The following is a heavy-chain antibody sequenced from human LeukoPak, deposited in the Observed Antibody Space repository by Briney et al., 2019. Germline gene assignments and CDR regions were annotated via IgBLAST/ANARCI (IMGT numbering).Heavy chain of an antibody. J-gene: IGHJ4*02. V-gene: IGHV3-48*03. CDR1: GFTFSSFE. D-gene: IGHD5-12*01. Sequence: GGSLRLSCAASGFTFSSFEMNWVRQAPGKGLEWVSYISTSGVTIFYADSVKGRFTISRDNAKNSLYLQMNSLRAEDTAVYYCAREMGGYPFDYWGQGTLVTVSS. CDR3: AREMGGYPFDY. CDR2: ISTSGVTI.